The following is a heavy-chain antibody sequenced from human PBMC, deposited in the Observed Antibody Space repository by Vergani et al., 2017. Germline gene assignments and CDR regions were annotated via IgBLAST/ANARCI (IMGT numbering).Heavy chain of an antibody. D-gene: IGHD3-10*01. V-gene: IGHV3-9*01. CDR1: GFTFDDYA. J-gene: IGHJ6*03. CDR2: ISWNSGSI. Sequence: EVQLVESGGGLVQPGGSLRLSCAASGFTFDDYAMHWVRQAPGKGLEWVSGISWNSGSIGYADSVKGRFTISRDNAKNSLYLQMNSLRAEDTALYYCAKDMVRGVPDYYMDVWGKGTTVTVSS. CDR3: AKDMVRGVPDYYMDV.